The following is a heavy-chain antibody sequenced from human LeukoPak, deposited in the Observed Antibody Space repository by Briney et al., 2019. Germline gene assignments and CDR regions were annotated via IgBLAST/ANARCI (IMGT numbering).Heavy chain of an antibody. Sequence: PGGSLRLSCAASGFTFSSYEMSWVRQAPGKGPEWVSYISSSGSTIYYADSVKGRFTISRDNAKNSLYLQMNSLRAEGTAVYYCAELGITMIGGVWGKGTTVTVSS. CDR2: ISSSGSTI. CDR1: GFTFSSYE. V-gene: IGHV3-48*03. J-gene: IGHJ6*04. D-gene: IGHD3-10*02. CDR3: AELGITMIGGV.